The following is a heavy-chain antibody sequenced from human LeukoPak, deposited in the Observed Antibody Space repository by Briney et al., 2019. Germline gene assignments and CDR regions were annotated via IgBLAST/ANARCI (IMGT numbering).Heavy chain of an antibody. J-gene: IGHJ5*02. CDR2: IYYSGST. V-gene: IGHV4-59*01. Sequence: SETLSLTCSVSGGSISSYYWSWIRQPPGKGLEWIGYIYYSGSTNYNPSLKSRVTISLDTSKSQFSLKLTSVTAADTAVYYCARAPIPYDRSRTDYRFDPWGQGTLVAVAS. CDR3: ARAPIPYDRSRTDYRFDP. D-gene: IGHD3-16*01. CDR1: GGSISSYY.